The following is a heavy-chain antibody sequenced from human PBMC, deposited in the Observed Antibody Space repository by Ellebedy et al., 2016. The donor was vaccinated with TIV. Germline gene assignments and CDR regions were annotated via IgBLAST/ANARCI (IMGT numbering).Heavy chain of an antibody. V-gene: IGHV3-21*01. CDR1: GFTFSSYS. J-gene: IGHJ3*02. CDR3: ARGVGREWPQAYDI. Sequence: GGSLRLXXAASGFTFSSYSMNWVRQAPGKGLEWVSSISSSSSYIYYADSVKGRFTISRDNAKNSLYLQMNSLRDEDTAVYYCARGVGREWPQAYDIWGQGTMVTVSS. CDR2: ISSSSSYI. D-gene: IGHD3-3*01.